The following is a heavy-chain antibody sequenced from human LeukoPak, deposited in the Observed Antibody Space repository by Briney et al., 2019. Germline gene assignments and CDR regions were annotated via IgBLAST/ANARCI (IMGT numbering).Heavy chain of an antibody. Sequence: PSETLSLTCGVYAGSLTNYFCHWIRQAPGKGLEWVGEISHGGITKHNPSLKSRVTMSQDTSKRQFSLKMNSMTAADTGVYYCGIFMDVVPGTMSWGLGTLVTVS. CDR2: ISHGGIT. J-gene: IGHJ4*02. D-gene: IGHD3-22*01. V-gene: IGHV4-34*01. CDR1: AGSLTNYF. CDR3: GIFMDVVPGTMS.